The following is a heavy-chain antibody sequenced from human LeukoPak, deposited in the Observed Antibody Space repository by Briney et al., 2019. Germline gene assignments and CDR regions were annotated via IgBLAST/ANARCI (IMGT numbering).Heavy chain of an antibody. D-gene: IGHD3-9*01. V-gene: IGHV4-38-2*02. J-gene: IGHJ3*02. CDR1: GSSINSDFY. CDR3: ARSDWYLRGDAFDI. CDR2: IYQSGNT. Sequence: SETLSLTCTVSGSSINSDFYWGWIRQSPGKGLDWIGNIYQSGNTFYNPSLQGRVTTSLFKSKNQFSLKLTSVTAADTAVYYCARSDWYLRGDAFDIWGQGTMVIVSS.